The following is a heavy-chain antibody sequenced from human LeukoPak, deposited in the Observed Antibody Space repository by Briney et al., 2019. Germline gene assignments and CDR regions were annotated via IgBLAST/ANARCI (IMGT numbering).Heavy chain of an antibody. CDR3: ARVSGIVVVVAATPWDWFDP. Sequence: SVKVSCKASGGTFSSYAISWVRQAPGQGLEWMGGIIPIFGTANYAQKFQGRVTITRDTSASTAYMELSSLRSEDTAVYYCARVSGIVVVVAATPWDWFDPWGQGTLVTVSS. V-gene: IGHV1-69*05. CDR2: IIPIFGTA. CDR1: GGTFSSYA. D-gene: IGHD2-15*01. J-gene: IGHJ5*02.